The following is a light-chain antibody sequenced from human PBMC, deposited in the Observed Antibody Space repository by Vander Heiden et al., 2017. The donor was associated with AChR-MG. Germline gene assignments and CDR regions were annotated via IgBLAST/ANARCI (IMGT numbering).Light chain of an antibody. V-gene: IGLV2-14*03. CDR1: LSAIGAYNF. CDR2: DVT. J-gene: IGLJ1*01. Sequence: QSALTQPASVSGSPGQSITNSCPGTLSAIGAYNFVSWYQQHPGKAPKIMIYDVTTRPSGVSNRFSGSKAGNTASLTISGLQAEDEADYYCSSYTGSSTEVFGTGTKVTVL. CDR3: SSYTGSSTEV.